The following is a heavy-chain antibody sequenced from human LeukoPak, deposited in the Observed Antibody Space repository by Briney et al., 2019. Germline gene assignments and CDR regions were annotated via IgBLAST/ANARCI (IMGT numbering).Heavy chain of an antibody. CDR1: GGSISSSYYY. CDR2: IYYSGST. V-gene: IGHV4-39*01. D-gene: IGHD6-19*01. CDR3: ARGRTSGYSSGWYSGAFDI. J-gene: IGHJ3*02. Sequence: SETLSLTCTVSGGSISSSYYYWGWIRQPPGKGLEWIGSIYYSGSTYYNPSLKSRVTISVDTSKNQFSLKLRSVTAADTAVYYCARGRTSGYSSGWYSGAFDIWGQGTMVTVSS.